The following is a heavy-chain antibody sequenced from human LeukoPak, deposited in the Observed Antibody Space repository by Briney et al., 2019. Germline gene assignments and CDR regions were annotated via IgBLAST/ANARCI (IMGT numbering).Heavy chain of an antibody. Sequence: SSETLSLTCTVSGGSISSYYWSWIRQPAGKGLEWIGRIYTSGSTNYNPSLKSRVTISVDTSKNQFSLKLSSVTAADTAVYYCARDRDCSGGNCYHKNYYYYYMDVWGKGTTVTISS. CDR2: IYTSGST. CDR1: GGSISSYY. CDR3: ARDRDCSGGNCYHKNYYYYYMDV. V-gene: IGHV4-4*07. D-gene: IGHD2-15*01. J-gene: IGHJ6*03.